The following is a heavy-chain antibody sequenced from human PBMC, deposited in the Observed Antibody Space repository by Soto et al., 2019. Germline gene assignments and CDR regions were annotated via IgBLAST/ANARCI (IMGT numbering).Heavy chain of an antibody. CDR1: GFTFSSYA. CDR3: AKDGFLLWFGEFPYFDY. Sequence: GGSLRLSCAASGFTFSSYAMSWVRQAPGKGLEWVSAISGSGGSTYYADSVKGRFTISRDNSKNTLYLQMNSLRAEDTAVYYCAKDGFLLWFGEFPYFDYWGQGTLVTVSS. D-gene: IGHD3-10*01. CDR2: ISGSGGST. J-gene: IGHJ4*02. V-gene: IGHV3-23*01.